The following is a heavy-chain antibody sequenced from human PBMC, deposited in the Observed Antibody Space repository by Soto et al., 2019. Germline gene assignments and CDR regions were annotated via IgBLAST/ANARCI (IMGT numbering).Heavy chain of an antibody. CDR1: GGSFSGYY. Sequence: SETLSVTCAVYGGSFSGYYWSWIRQPPGKGLEWIGEINHSGSTNYNPSLKSRVTISVDTSKNQFSLKLSSVTAADTAVYYCARAAALGYCSGGSCYGWDFDYWGQGTLVTVSS. J-gene: IGHJ4*02. V-gene: IGHV4-34*01. CDR2: INHSGST. CDR3: ARAAALGYCSGGSCYGWDFDY. D-gene: IGHD2-15*01.